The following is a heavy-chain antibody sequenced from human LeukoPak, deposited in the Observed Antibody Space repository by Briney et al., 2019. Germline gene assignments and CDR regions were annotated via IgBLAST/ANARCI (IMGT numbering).Heavy chain of an antibody. V-gene: IGHV3-43*02. D-gene: IGHD6-13*01. CDR3: AKDIGKKRIAADAFDI. CDR2: ITGDGDST. Sequence: GGSLRLSCAASGFTFEDYAMHWVRQAPGKGLELFSLITGDGDSTYYADSVEGRFTISRDNSRNSLYLQMNSLRTEDTALYFCAKDIGKKRIAADAFDIWGQGTMVIVSS. CDR1: GFTFEDYA. J-gene: IGHJ3*02.